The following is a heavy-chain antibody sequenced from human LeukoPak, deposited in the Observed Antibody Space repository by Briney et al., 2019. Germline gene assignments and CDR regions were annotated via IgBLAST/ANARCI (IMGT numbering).Heavy chain of an antibody. J-gene: IGHJ4*02. CDR2: IYYSGST. V-gene: IGHV4-39*01. D-gene: IGHD3-22*01. CDR1: GGSFSGYY. Sequence: PSETLSLTCAVYGGSFSGYYWGWIRQPPGKGLEWIGSIYYSGSTYYNPSLKSRVTISVDTSKNQFSLKLSSVTAADTAVYYCARSEEDYYDSSGYYPFDYWGQGTLVTVSS. CDR3: ARSEEDYYDSSGYYPFDY.